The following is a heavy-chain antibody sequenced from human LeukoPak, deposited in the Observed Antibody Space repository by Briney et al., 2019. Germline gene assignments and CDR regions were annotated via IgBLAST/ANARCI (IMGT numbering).Heavy chain of an antibody. V-gene: IGHV3-66*01. CDR1: GFTVSSYY. Sequence: SGGSLRLFRAASGFTVSSYYLSWVRPAPGKGLVWFSVIYSGSSTYYADAVMGRFTISRDNSKNTLYLHINSLGAEDTAVYYCAGTALTDLVDYWGQGTLVTVSS. D-gene: IGHD2-21*02. CDR3: AGTALTDLVDY. J-gene: IGHJ4*02. CDR2: IYSGSST.